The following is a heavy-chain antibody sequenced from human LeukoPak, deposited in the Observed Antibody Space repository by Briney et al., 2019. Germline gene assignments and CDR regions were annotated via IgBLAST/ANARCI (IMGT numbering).Heavy chain of an antibody. CDR3: AKDPSYYYDSSGEPGYFDY. CDR2: ISWNSGSI. V-gene: IGHV3-9*01. D-gene: IGHD3-22*01. CDR1: GFTFDDYA. Sequence: AGGSLRLSCAASGFTFDDYAMHWVRQAPGKGLEWVSGISWNSGSIGYADSVKGRFTISRDNAKNSLYLQMNSLRAEDTALYYCAKDPSYYYDSSGEPGYFDYWGQGTLVTVSS. J-gene: IGHJ4*02.